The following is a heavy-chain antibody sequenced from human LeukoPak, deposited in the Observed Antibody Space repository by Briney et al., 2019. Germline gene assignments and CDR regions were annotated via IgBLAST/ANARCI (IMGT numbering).Heavy chain of an antibody. V-gene: IGHV1-2*02. CDR2: INPNSGGT. J-gene: IGHJ5*02. CDR3: ARITMVRGLGNWFDP. CDR1: GYTFTGYY. Sequence: ASVKVSCKASGYTFTGYYMHWVRQAPGQGLEWMGWINPNSGGTNYAQKFQGRVTMTRDTSISTAYMELSRMRSDDTAVYYCARITMVRGLGNWFDPWGQGTLVTVSS. D-gene: IGHD3-10*01.